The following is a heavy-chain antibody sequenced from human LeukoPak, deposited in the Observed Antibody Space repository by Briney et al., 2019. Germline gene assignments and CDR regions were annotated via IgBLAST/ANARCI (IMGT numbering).Heavy chain of an antibody. D-gene: IGHD3-10*01. J-gene: IGHJ6*03. CDR2: IYYRGST. CDR3: ARDLRITMVRGVISYYYYYMDV. Sequence: PSETLSLTCTVSGGSISSYYWSWIRQPPGKGLEWIGYIYYRGSTNYNPSLKSRVTISVDTSKNQFSLKLSSVTAADTAVYYCARDLRITMVRGVISYYYYYMDVWGKGTTVTVSS. V-gene: IGHV4-59*01. CDR1: GGSISSYY.